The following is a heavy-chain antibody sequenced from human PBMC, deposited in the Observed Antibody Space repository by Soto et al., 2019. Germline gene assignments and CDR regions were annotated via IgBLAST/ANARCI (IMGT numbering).Heavy chain of an antibody. CDR3: ARDAWTAWYGMDV. J-gene: IGHJ6*02. D-gene: IGHD1-1*01. Sequence: QLKLQESGPGLVKPSETLSLTCTVSGGSISSSSYYWGWIRQPPGKVLEWIGSIYYSGSTYYNPSLKSRATINVDTSKNQFSLNLSSVTAADTAVYYCARDAWTAWYGMDVWGQGTTVTVSS. CDR2: IYYSGST. CDR1: GGSISSSSYY. V-gene: IGHV4-39*02.